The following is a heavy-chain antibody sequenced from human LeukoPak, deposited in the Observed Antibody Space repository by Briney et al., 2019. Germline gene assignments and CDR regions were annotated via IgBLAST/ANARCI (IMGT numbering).Heavy chain of an antibody. V-gene: IGHV4-34*01. CDR1: GGSISSDNY. CDR3: ARANVVGATDYFDY. D-gene: IGHD1-26*01. CDR2: INHSGST. J-gene: IGHJ4*02. Sequence: PSETLPLTCSVSGGSISSDNYWGWIRQPPGKGLEWIGEINHSGSTNYNPSLKSRVTISVDTSKNQFSLKLSSVTAADTAVYYCARANVVGATDYFDYWGQGTLVTVSS.